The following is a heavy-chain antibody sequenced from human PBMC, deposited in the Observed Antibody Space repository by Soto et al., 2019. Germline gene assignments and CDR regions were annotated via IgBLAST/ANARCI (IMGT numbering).Heavy chain of an antibody. V-gene: IGHV4-38-2*02. CDR3: ARARIVVSGTIVDF. CDR2: VYLSGHT. J-gene: IGHJ4*02. D-gene: IGHD1-7*01. CDR1: GYSVTSGSY. Sequence: PSETLSLTCTVSGYSVTSGSYWGWFRQPPEEGLEWIGSVYLSGHTYHNPSLMSRVTISIDTSKNQFSLKLTSVTAADTAVYYFARARIVVSGTIVDFWGRGTLVTVSS.